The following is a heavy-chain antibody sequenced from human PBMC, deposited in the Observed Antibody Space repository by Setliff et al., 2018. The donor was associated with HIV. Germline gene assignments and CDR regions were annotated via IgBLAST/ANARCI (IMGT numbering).Heavy chain of an antibody. CDR2: INPKSDGT. V-gene: IGHV1-2*04. CDR3: ARGMNYYDTSGYYQYYFDY. Sequence: ASVKVSCKASGYSFTDYYIHWVRQAPGQGLEWMGWINPKSDGTNYAQKFQGWITMTRDTSISTAYMELSRLRSDDTAVYYCARGMNYYDTSGYYQYYFDYWGQGTLVTVSS. D-gene: IGHD3-22*01. CDR1: GYSFTDYY. J-gene: IGHJ4*02.